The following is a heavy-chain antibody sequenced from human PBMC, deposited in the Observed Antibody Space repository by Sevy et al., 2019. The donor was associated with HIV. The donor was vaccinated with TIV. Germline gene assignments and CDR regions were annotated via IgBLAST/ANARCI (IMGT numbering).Heavy chain of an antibody. CDR3: AKDLLPYGSGSYPLDY. J-gene: IGHJ4*02. CDR1: GFRFEDYG. V-gene: IGHV3-9*01. CDR2: IGWNSGGV. D-gene: IGHD3-10*01. Sequence: GGSLRLSCAASGFRFEDYGMHWVRRAPGKGLEWVSGIGWNSGGVGYAVSVKGRFTISRDNAKNLLYLQMNSLPSEDTALYYCAKDLLPYGSGSYPLDYWGQGTVVTVSS.